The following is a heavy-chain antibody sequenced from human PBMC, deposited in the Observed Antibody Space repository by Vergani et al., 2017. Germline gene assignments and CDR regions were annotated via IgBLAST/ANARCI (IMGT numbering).Heavy chain of an antibody. V-gene: IGHV2-5*04. D-gene: IGHD1-7*01. CDR3: VYRKTKCGTTGCFYPFYYYCYVDV. J-gene: IGHJ6*03. Sequence: QITLKESGPTLVKPTQTLTLTCTFSGFSLNTRGVSVAWIRQPPGKALDWLALIYWNDDQHYSPSLNNRVTITKDTSKNQVVLTMTNMDYVDTGTYYCVYRKTKCGTTGCFYPFYYYCYVDVWGKGTTVTVSS. CDR1: GFSLNTRGVS. CDR2: IYWNDDQ.